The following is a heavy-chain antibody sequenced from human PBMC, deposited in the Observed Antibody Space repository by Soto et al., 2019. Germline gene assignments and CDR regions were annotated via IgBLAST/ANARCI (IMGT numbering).Heavy chain of an antibody. CDR1: GGTFSSYA. CDR3: ARDDFWSGYYPHGNENWFDP. Sequence: GASVKVACKASGGTFSSYAISWVRQAPGQGLEWMGGIIPIFGTANYAQKFQGRVTITADKSTSTAYMELSSLRSEDTAVYYCARDDFWSGYYPHGNENWFDPWDQGTLVTVSS. D-gene: IGHD3-3*01. J-gene: IGHJ5*02. CDR2: IIPIFGTA. V-gene: IGHV1-69*06.